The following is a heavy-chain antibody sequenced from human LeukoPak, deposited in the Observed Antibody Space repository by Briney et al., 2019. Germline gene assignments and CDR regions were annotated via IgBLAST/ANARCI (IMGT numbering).Heavy chain of an antibody. V-gene: IGHV3-74*01. CDR2: INSDATST. Sequence: GGSLIPSCAASGFTYSNYWMHWVRQTPGKGLVWVSRINSDATSTSYADSVKGRFTISRDRAKNTLYLQMNGLRADDTAVYYCATSLYSGTKLDYWGQGTLVTVSS. D-gene: IGHD1-26*01. CDR3: ATSLYSGTKLDY. CDR1: GFTYSNYW. J-gene: IGHJ4*02.